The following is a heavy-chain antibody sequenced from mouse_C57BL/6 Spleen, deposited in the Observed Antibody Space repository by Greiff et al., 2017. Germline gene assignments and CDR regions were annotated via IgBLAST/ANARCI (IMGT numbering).Heavy chain of an antibody. CDR2: IYPGDGDT. CDR1: GYAFSSSW. V-gene: IGHV1-82*01. Sequence: VQVVESGPELVKPGASVKIYCKASGYAFSSSWMNWVKQRPGKGLEWIGRIYPGDGDTNYNGKFKGKATLTADKSSSTAYMQLSSLTSEDSAVYFCASSVWWGQGTLVTVSA. J-gene: IGHJ3*02. CDR3: ASSVW.